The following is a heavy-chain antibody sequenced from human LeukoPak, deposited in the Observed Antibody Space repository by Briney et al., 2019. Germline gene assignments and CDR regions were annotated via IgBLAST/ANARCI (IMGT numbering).Heavy chain of an antibody. CDR1: GDSVSNKDAA. Sequence: SQTLSLTCAISGDSVSNKDAAWDWIRQSPSRGLEWLGRTYYRSKWSNDYAVSVKSRITINPDTSKNQSSRQLRSVTPDDTAVYYCARQSLGYVDYWGQGSRVTVSS. CDR3: ARQSLGYVDY. V-gene: IGHV6-1*01. CDR2: TYYRSKWSN. D-gene: IGHD2-15*01. J-gene: IGHJ4*02.